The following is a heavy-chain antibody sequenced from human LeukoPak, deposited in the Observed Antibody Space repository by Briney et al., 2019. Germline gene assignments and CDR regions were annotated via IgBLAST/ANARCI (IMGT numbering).Heavy chain of an antibody. V-gene: IGHV3-53*05. CDR1: GFTVRSNY. Sequence: GGSLRLSCAASGFTVRSNYMSWVRQAPGKGLEWVSVSYSGGSTYYADSVKGRFTISRDNSKNTLYVQMNSLRAEDTAVYYCAKDADIVVSSYFDYWGQGTLVTVSS. CDR3: AKDADIVVSSYFDY. J-gene: IGHJ4*02. D-gene: IGHD2-2*01. CDR2: SYSGGST.